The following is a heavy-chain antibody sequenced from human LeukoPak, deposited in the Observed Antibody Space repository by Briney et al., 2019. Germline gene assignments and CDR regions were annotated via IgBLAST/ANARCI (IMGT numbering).Heavy chain of an antibody. Sequence: PSETLSLTCAVSGYSISSGYYWGWLRQPPGKGLEGIGSIYHSGSTYYNPSLKSRVTISVDTSKNQFSLKLSSVTAADTAVYYCARENYDILTGYYLDWDYWGQGTLVTVSS. V-gene: IGHV4-38-2*02. J-gene: IGHJ4*02. CDR3: ARENYDILTGYYLDWDY. D-gene: IGHD3-9*01. CDR2: IYHSGST. CDR1: GYSISSGYY.